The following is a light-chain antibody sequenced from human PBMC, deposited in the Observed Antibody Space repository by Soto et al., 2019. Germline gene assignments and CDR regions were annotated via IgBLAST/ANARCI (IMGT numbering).Light chain of an antibody. CDR2: RAS. CDR1: QSVSTT. V-gene: IGKV3-20*01. Sequence: IVLTQSPADLSLSPCERVTLSCSASQSVSTTLAWYQQKPGQAPRLLMYRASTRATGTPARFSGSGSGTDFALTISRLEPEDFAVYFCQQYGSSPETFGPGTKVDIK. J-gene: IGKJ1*01. CDR3: QQYGSSPET.